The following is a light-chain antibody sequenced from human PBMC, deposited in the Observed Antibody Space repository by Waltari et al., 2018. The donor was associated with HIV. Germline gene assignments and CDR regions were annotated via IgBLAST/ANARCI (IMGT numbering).Light chain of an antibody. J-gene: IGLJ3*02. CDR2: QGD. CDR1: SSHIGSLS. V-gene: IGLV1-47*01. CDR3: SAWDNYLNAWV. Sequence: QSVLTPPPSTSAPPGQRVTILCSGASSHIGSLSVSWYQHVPGATPQLLIYQGDRRPSWVPDRFSGSESGTAASLAINGLRSEDEAVYYCSAWDNYLNAWVFGGGTKVTVL.